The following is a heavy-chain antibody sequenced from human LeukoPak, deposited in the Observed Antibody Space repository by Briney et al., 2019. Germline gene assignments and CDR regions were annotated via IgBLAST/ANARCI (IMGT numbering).Heavy chain of an antibody. D-gene: IGHD2-2*01. CDR2: ISCSGGST. V-gene: IGHV3-23*01. CDR1: GFTFSSYA. J-gene: IGHJ5*02. CDR3: AKEHEGYCSSTSCYSGFDP. Sequence: GGSLRLSCAASGFTFSSYAMSWVRQAPGKGLEWFSAISCSGGSTYYADSVKGRFTISRDNSKNTLYLQMNSLRAEDTAVYYCAKEHEGYCSSTSCYSGFDPWGQGTLVTVSS.